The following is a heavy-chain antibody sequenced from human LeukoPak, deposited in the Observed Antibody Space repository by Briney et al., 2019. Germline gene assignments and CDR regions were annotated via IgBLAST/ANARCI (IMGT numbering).Heavy chain of an antibody. CDR2: IYPGDPDT. Sequence: GESLKISCQGSGYSFPSYWIGWVRQMPGKGLEWMGIIYPGDPDTRYSPSFQGQVTISADKSISTAYLQWSSLKASDTAMYYCATTPAYYCSSTSCSPYYWGQGTLVTVSS. CDR3: ATTPAYYCSSTSCSPYY. CDR1: GYSFPSYW. J-gene: IGHJ4*02. D-gene: IGHD2-2*01. V-gene: IGHV5-51*01.